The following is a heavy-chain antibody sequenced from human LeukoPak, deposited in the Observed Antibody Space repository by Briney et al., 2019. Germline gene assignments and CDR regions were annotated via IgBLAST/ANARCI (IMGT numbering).Heavy chain of an antibody. CDR2: IYYSGST. CDR1: VGSISSYY. Sequence: SETLSLTCTVSVGSISSYYWSWIRQPPWKGLEWIGYIYYSGSTNYNHSLKSRVAISVDTSKNQFSLKLSSVTAADTAVYYCARGGMDIVVVPAANWAPNFDYWGQGTLVTVSS. D-gene: IGHD2-2*03. CDR3: ARGGMDIVVVPAANWAPNFDY. J-gene: IGHJ4*02. V-gene: IGHV4-59*12.